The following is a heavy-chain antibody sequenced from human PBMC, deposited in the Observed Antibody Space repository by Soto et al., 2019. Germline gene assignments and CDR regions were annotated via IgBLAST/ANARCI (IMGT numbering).Heavy chain of an antibody. J-gene: IGHJ4*02. Sequence: PGGSLSLSCAASGFTFSSYAMHWVRQAPGKGLEWVAVISYDGSNKYYADSVKGRFTISRDNSKNTLYLQMNSLRAEDTAVYYCAREPPGYSYGPFDYWGQGTPVTVPQ. V-gene: IGHV3-30-3*01. CDR2: ISYDGSNK. CDR3: AREPPGYSYGPFDY. CDR1: GFTFSSYA. D-gene: IGHD5-18*01.